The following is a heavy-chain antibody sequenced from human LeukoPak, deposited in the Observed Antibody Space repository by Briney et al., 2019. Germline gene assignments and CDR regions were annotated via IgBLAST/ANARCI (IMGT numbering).Heavy chain of an antibody. CDR2: VYYSGSS. V-gene: IGHV4-39*07. CDR1: GGSISSSTYF. CDR3: TRVRSSSHFDY. Sequence: SETLSLTCNVSGGSISSSTYFWGWIRQPPGKGLEWIGHVYYSGSSYYNPSLNSGVTISVDTSKNQFSLRLKSVTAADTAVYFCTRVRSSSHFDYWGQGILVTVS. J-gene: IGHJ4*02. D-gene: IGHD6-13*01.